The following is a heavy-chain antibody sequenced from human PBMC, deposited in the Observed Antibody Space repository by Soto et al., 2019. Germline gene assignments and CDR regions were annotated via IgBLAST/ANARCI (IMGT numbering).Heavy chain of an antibody. CDR2: IIPIFGTA. D-gene: IGHD5-18*01. CDR1: GGTFSSYA. Sequence: QVQLVQSGAEVKKPGSSVKVSCKASGGTFSSYAISWVRQAPGQGLEWMGGIIPIFGTANYAQKFQGRVTITADESTSTAYMELSSLRSEDTAVYYCARDTAIPHWNYYYYGMDVWGQGTTVTVSS. J-gene: IGHJ6*02. CDR3: ARDTAIPHWNYYYYGMDV. V-gene: IGHV1-69*01.